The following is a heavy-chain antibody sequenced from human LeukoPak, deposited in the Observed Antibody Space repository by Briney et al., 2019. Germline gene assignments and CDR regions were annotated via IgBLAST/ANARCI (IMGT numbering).Heavy chain of an antibody. D-gene: IGHD3-16*01. CDR1: GGSISSYY. Sequence: SETLSLTCTVSGGSISSYYWSWIRQHPGKGLEWIGYIYYSGSTYYNPSLKSRVTISVDTSKNQFSLMLSSVTAADTAVYYCARDRKDYDYVWGSFHGMDVWGQGTTVTVSS. CDR3: ARDRKDYDYVWGSFHGMDV. CDR2: IYYSGST. J-gene: IGHJ6*02. V-gene: IGHV4-59*06.